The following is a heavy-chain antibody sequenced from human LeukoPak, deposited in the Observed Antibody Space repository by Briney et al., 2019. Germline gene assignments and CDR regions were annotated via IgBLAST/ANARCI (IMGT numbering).Heavy chain of an antibody. CDR3: ARVDTAMVLIY. CDR2: INHSGST. Sequence: SETLSLTCAVYGGSFSGYYWSWIRQPPGKGLEWIGEINHSGSTNYNPSLKSRVTISVDTSKNQFPLKLSSVTAADTAVYYCARVDTAMVLIYWGQGTLVTVSS. J-gene: IGHJ4*02. D-gene: IGHD5-18*01. CDR1: GGSFSGYY. V-gene: IGHV4-34*01.